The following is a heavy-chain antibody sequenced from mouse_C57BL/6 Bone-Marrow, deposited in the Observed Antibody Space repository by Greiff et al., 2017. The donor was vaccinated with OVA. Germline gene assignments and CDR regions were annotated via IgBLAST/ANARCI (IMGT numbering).Heavy chain of an antibody. Sequence: QVQLQQSGPGLVQPSQSLSITCTVSGFSLTSYGVHWVRQSPGKGLEWLGVIWSGGSTDYNAAFISRLSISKDNSKSQVFFKMNSLQADDTAIYYCARWLRRGYYAMDYWGQGTSVTVSS. CDR3: ARWLRRGYYAMDY. J-gene: IGHJ4*01. CDR1: GFSLTSYG. D-gene: IGHD2-2*01. V-gene: IGHV2-2*01. CDR2: IWSGGST.